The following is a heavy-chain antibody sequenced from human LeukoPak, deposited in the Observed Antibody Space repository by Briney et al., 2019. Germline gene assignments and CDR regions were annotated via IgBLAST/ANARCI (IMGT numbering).Heavy chain of an antibody. CDR1: GGSISSGGYS. J-gene: IGHJ5*02. CDR3: ARGDPNWFDP. D-gene: IGHD2-21*02. Sequence: SGTLSLTCAVSGGSISSGGYSWSWIRQPPGKGLEWIGYIYHSGSTYYNPSLKSRVTISVDRSKNQFSLKLSSVTAADTAVYYCARGDPNWFDPWGQGTLVTVSS. CDR2: IYHSGST. V-gene: IGHV4-30-2*01.